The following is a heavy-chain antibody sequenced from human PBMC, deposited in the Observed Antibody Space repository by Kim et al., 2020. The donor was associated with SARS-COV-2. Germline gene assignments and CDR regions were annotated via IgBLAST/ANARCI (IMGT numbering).Heavy chain of an antibody. V-gene: IGHV4-34*01. CDR3: ARSKSITIFGVGVRRAWFDP. Sequence: SETLSLTCAVYGGSFSGYYWSWIRQPPGKGLEWIGEINHSGSTNYNPSLKSRVTISVDTSKNQFSLKLSSVTAADTAVYYCARSKSITIFGVGVRRAWFDPWGQGTLVTVSS. CDR2: INHSGST. D-gene: IGHD3-3*01. J-gene: IGHJ5*02. CDR1: GGSFSGYY.